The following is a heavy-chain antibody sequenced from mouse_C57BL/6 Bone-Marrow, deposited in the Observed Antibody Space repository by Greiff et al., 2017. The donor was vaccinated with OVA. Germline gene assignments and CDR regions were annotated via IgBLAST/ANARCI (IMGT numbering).Heavy chain of an antibody. CDR2: ISDGGSYT. D-gene: IGHD2-5*01. CDR1: GFTFSSYA. J-gene: IGHJ4*01. V-gene: IGHV5-4*03. CDR3: ARSYYSNSMDY. Sequence: EVKLMESGGGLVKPGGSLKLSCAASGFTFSSYAMSWVRQTPEKRLEWVATISDGGSYTYYPDNVKGRFTIFRDNANNNLYLQMSHLKSEDTAMYYCARSYYSNSMDYWGQGTSVTVSS.